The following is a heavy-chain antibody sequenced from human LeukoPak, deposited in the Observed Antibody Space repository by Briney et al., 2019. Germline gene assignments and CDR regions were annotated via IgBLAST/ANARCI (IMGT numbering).Heavy chain of an antibody. CDR2: IHTSGST. D-gene: IGHD1-26*01. CDR3: ARGGTYSGFDY. V-gene: IGHV4-4*07. CDR1: GASISSYY. Sequence: SETLSLTCTVSGASISSYYWSWIRQPAGKGLEWIGRIHTSGSTNYNPSLKSRVTMSVDTSKNQFSLKLSSVTAADTAVYFCARGGTYSGFDYWGQGTLVTVSS. J-gene: IGHJ4*02.